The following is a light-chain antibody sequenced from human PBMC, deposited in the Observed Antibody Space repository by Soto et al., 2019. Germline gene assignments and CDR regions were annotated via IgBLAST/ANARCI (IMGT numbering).Light chain of an antibody. CDR2: DVS. CDR3: CSYPGTYTFGV. J-gene: IGLJ3*02. Sequence: QSALTQPRSVSGSPGQSVTISCTGTSSDIGGYDFVSWYQQHPGKAPQLMIYDVSKRPSGVPDRFSGSKSGNKASLTISGLQAEDEADYYCCSYPGTYTFGVFGGGTQLTVL. CDR1: SSDIGGYDF. V-gene: IGLV2-11*01.